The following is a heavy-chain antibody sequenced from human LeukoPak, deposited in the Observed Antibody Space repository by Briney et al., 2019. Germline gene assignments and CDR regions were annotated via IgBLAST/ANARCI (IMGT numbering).Heavy chain of an antibody. D-gene: IGHD1-26*01. CDR3: ARDESGRGAHFDY. Sequence: ASVKVSCKASGGTFSSYAISWMRQAPGQGLEWMGRIIPILGIANYAQKFQGRVTITADKSTSTAYMELSSLRSEDTAVYYCARDESGRGAHFDYWGQGTLVTVSS. CDR1: GGTFSSYA. CDR2: IIPILGIA. V-gene: IGHV1-69*04. J-gene: IGHJ4*02.